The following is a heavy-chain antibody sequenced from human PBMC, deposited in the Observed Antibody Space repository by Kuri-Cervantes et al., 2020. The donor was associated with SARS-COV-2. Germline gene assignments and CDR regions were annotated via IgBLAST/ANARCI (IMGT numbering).Heavy chain of an antibody. CDR2: LNPGGAT. CDR3: ARGMAGTPRYFDC. V-gene: IGHV3-53*01. Sequence: GESLKISCAASGFTVSTNFMNFFRQSAGKGLEWVSSLNPGGATFYADSVKGRFTISTDTSKNMVFLQMNNLRVDDTAVYYCARGMAGTPRYFDCWGRGTLVTDSS. J-gene: IGHJ4*01. CDR1: GFTVSTNF. D-gene: IGHD5-24*01.